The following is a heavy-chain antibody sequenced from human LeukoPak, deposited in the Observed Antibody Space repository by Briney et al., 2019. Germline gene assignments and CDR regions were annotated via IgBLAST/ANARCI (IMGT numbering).Heavy chain of an antibody. J-gene: IGHJ4*02. CDR1: GFTFINYG. CDR2: IWYDGSNK. CDR3: ARDSLYTIFWHFDY. Sequence: GGSLRLSCAASGFTFINYGMTWVRQAPGKGLEWVAVIWYDGSNKYYADSVKGRFTISRDNSKNTLYLQMNSLRAEDTAVYYCARDSLYTIFWHFDYWGQGTLVTVSS. V-gene: IGHV3-33*08. D-gene: IGHD3-9*01.